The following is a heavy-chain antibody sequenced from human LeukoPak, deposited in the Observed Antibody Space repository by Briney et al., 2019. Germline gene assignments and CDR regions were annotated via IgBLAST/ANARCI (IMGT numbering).Heavy chain of an antibody. V-gene: IGHV1-46*01. CDR3: ARDLVGATPFDY. Sequence: GASVKVSCKAFGYTFTSHYMHWVRQAPGQGLEWMGLINPSGSSTLYAQKFQGRVTMTRDMSTTTDYMELSSLRSEDTAVYYCARDLVGATPFDYWGQGTLVTVSS. D-gene: IGHD1-26*01. CDR1: GYTFTSHY. CDR2: INPSGSST. J-gene: IGHJ4*02.